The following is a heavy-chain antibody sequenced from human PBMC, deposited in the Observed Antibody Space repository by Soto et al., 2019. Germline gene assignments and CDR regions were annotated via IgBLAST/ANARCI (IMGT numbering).Heavy chain of an antibody. Sequence: QVQLQQSGPGLVKPSQTLSLTCAISGDSVSSNSATWNWIRQSPSRGLEWLGRTYYRSKWYNDYAVSVKSRITINPATSKNRFSLQLNSVTPADPAGYYCANTVAGRGGLDYWGQGTLVTVSS. J-gene: IGHJ4*02. CDR3: ANTVAGRGGLDY. CDR1: GDSVSSNSAT. V-gene: IGHV6-1*01. CDR2: TYYRSKWYN. D-gene: IGHD6-19*01.